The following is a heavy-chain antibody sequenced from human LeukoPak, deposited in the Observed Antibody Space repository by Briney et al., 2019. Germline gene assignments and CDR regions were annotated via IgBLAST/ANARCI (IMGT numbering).Heavy chain of an antibody. J-gene: IGHJ4*02. CDR1: GFTFSSYG. CDR3: AKDFDYYDKSLADY. V-gene: IGHV3-30*02. Sequence: GGSLRLFCAASGFTFSSYGMHWVRQAPGKGLEWVAFIRYDGSNKYYADSVKGRFTISRDNSKNTLYLQMNSLRAEDTAVYYCAKDFDYYDKSLADYWGQGTLVTVSS. CDR2: IRYDGSNK. D-gene: IGHD3-22*01.